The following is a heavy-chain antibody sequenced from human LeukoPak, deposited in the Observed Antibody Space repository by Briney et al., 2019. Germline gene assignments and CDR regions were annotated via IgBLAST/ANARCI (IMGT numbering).Heavy chain of an antibody. Sequence: ASVKVSCKASGYTFTSYAMNWVRQAPGQGLEWTGWINTNTGNPTYAQGFTGRFVFSLDTSVSTAYLQVSSLKAEDTAVYYCARDLSDIVVVPAAIVNNWFDPWGQGTLVTVSS. CDR3: ARDLSDIVVVPAAIVNNWFDP. CDR2: INTNTGNP. D-gene: IGHD2-2*01. CDR1: GYTFTSYA. V-gene: IGHV7-4-1*02. J-gene: IGHJ5*02.